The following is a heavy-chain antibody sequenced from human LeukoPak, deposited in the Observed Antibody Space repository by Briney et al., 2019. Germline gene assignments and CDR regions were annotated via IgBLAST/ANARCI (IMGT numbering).Heavy chain of an antibody. CDR1: GYTFTGYY. Sequence: GASVKVSCKASGYTFTGYYMHWVRQAPGQGLEWMGWINPNSGGTNYAQKFQGRVTMTRDTSISTAYMELSRLRSDDTAVYYCARATYSSSSQFDYWGQGTLVTVSS. CDR3: ARATYSSSSQFDY. CDR2: INPNSGGT. D-gene: IGHD6-6*01. J-gene: IGHJ4*02. V-gene: IGHV1-2*02.